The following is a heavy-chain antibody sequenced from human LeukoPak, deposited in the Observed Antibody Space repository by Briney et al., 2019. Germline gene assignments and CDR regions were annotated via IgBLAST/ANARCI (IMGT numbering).Heavy chain of an antibody. J-gene: IGHJ4*02. Sequence: ASVNVSCTASGYTFTSYDINWVRQATGQGLEWMGWMNPNSGNTGYAQKFQGRITMTRNTSISTAYMELSSLTSEDTAVYYCARGGLHDSSGYLGKWGQGTLVTVSS. CDR3: ARGGLHDSSGYLGK. CDR1: GYTFTSYD. CDR2: MNPNSGNT. D-gene: IGHD3-22*01. V-gene: IGHV1-8*01.